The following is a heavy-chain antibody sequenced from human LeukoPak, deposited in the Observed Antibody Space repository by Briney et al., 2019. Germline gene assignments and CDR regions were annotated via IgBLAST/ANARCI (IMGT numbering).Heavy chain of an antibody. CDR2: ISGSGGST. D-gene: IGHD6-13*01. Sequence: GGSLRLSCAASGFTFSSYAMSWVRQAPGKGLEWVSAISGSGGSTYYADSVKGRFTISRDNSKNSLYLQMNSLRAEDTAVYYCARGLGSSWYFDYWGQGTLVTVSS. CDR1: GFTFSSYA. V-gene: IGHV3-23*01. CDR3: ARGLGSSWYFDY. J-gene: IGHJ4*02.